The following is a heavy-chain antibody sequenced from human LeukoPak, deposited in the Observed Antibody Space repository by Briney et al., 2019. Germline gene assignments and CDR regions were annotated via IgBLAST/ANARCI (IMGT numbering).Heavy chain of an antibody. CDR1: GFTFDDYA. Sequence: GGSLRLSCAASGFTFDDYAMHWVRQAPGKGLEWVSLISWNGGSTYYADSVKGRFTISRDNSKNSLYLQMNSLRAEDTALYYCAKDMAAYYYASGNIDYWGQGTLVTVSS. V-gene: IGHV3-43D*03. J-gene: IGHJ4*02. CDR2: ISWNGGST. CDR3: AKDMAAYYYASGNIDY. D-gene: IGHD3-10*01.